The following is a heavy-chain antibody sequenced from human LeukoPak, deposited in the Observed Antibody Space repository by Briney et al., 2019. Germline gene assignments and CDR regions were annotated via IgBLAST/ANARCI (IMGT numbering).Heavy chain of an antibody. Sequence: ASVNVSCKASGFSFTSFGVSWVRQAPGQGLEWMGWISTYFGVTHFAEKFEDRVTMTTDISTATAYMELRNLRYDDSAIYYCARDSDYSGNRNGDLLDPWGQGTVVTVSS. D-gene: IGHD4-11*01. CDR1: GFSFTSFG. CDR2: ISTYFGVT. V-gene: IGHV1-18*04. J-gene: IGHJ5*02. CDR3: ARDSDYSGNRNGDLLDP.